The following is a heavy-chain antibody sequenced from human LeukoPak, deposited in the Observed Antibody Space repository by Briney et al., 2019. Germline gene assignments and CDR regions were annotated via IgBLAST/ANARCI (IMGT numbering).Heavy chain of an antibody. Sequence: GGSLRLSCAASGFTFSSYWMSWVRQAPGKGLEWVANIKQDGSEKYYVDSVKGRFTISRDNAKNSLYLQMNSLRAEDTAVYYCARGMDYYYDSSPTALFDYWGQGTLVTVSS. CDR1: GFTFSSYW. CDR2: IKQDGSEK. J-gene: IGHJ4*02. V-gene: IGHV3-7*01. CDR3: ARGMDYYYDSSPTALFDY. D-gene: IGHD3-22*01.